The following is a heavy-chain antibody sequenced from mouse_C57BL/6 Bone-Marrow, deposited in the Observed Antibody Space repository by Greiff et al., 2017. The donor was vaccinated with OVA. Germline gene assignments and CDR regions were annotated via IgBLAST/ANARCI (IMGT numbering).Heavy chain of an antibody. V-gene: IGHV5-6*01. J-gene: IGHJ3*01. Sequence: EVQVVESGGDLVKPGGSLKLSCAASGFTFSSYGMSWVRQTPDKRLEWVATISSGGSYTYYPDSVKGRFTISRDNAKNTLYLQMSSLKSEDTAMYYCARHHNGGWFAYWGQGTLVTVSA. CDR1: GFTFSSYG. D-gene: IGHD6-1*01. CDR3: ARHHNGGWFAY. CDR2: ISSGGSYT.